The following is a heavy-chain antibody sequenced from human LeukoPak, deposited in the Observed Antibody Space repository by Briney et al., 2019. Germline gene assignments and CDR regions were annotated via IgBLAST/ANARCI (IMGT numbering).Heavy chain of an antibody. D-gene: IGHD1-14*01. V-gene: IGHV1-69*01. J-gene: IGHJ4*02. CDR3: ARGNPYREEY. Sequence: SVKVSCKASGGTFSNFAISWVGQAPGQGLEWMGGIIPIFGTTNYAQKFQGRVTITADESTSTAYMELSSLRSEDTVVYYCARGNPYREEYWGQGTLVTVSS. CDR2: IIPIFGTT. CDR1: GGTFSNFA.